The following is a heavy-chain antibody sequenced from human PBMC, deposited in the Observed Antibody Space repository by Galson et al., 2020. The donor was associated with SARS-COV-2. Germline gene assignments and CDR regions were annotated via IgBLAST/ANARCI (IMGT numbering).Heavy chain of an antibody. V-gene: IGHV3-30*18. CDR2: ISYDGSST. CDR1: GFIFSTYG. J-gene: IGHJ4*02. CDR3: AKGYYLGSGTHYNIPPPNFDY. Sequence: GGSLRLSCAASGFIFSTYGMHWVRQAPGRGLEWVAVISYDGSSTLYADSVKGRSTISRDNPKNTLYLQVNSLRAEDTAVYYCAKGYYLGSGTHYNIPPPNFDYWGQGTLVAVSS. D-gene: IGHD3-10*01.